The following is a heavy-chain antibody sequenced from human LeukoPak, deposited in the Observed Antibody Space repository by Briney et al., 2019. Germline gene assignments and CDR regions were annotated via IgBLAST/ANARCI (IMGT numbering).Heavy chain of an antibody. CDR2: ISSSSSYI. D-gene: IGHD3-3*01. V-gene: IGHV3-21*01. CDR1: GFTFSSYS. J-gene: IGHJ4*02. Sequence: GGSLRLSCAASGFTFSSYSMNWVRQAPGKGLEWVSSISSSSSYIYYADSVKGRFTISRDNAKNSLYLQMNSLRAEDTAVYYCASGFLEWLFDYWGQGTLVTVSS. CDR3: ASGFLEWLFDY.